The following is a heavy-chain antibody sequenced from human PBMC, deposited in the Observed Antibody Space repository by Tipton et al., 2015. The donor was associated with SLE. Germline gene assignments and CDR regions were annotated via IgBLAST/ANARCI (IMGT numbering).Heavy chain of an antibody. V-gene: IGHV4-59*01. Sequence: TLSLTCTVSGGSISSYYWRWIRQPPGKGLEWIGYIYYSGSTNYNPSLKSRVTISVDTTKNQFSLKLSSVTAADTAVYYCARRGQQPTTSYYYYYYMDVWGKGTTVTVSS. J-gene: IGHJ6*03. D-gene: IGHD6-13*01. CDR1: GGSISSYY. CDR2: IYYSGST. CDR3: ARRGQQPTTSYYYYYYMDV.